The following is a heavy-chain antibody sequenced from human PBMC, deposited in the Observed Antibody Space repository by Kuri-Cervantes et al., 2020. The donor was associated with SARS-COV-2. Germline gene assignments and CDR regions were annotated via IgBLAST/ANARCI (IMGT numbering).Heavy chain of an antibody. Sequence: GESLKISCAASGFTFDDYAMHWVRQAPGKGLEWVSAISGSGGSTYYADSVKGRFTISRDNSKNTLYLQMNSLRAEDTAVYYCTTVTTLESGYWGQGTLVTVSS. D-gene: IGHD4-17*01. CDR3: TTVTTLESGY. CDR1: GFTFDDYA. J-gene: IGHJ4*02. CDR2: ISGSGGST. V-gene: IGHV3-23*01.